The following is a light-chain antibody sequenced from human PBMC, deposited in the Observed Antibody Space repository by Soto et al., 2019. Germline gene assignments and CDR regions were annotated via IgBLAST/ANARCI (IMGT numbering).Light chain of an antibody. Sequence: QSALTQPASVSGSPGQSITISCTGTSSDVGGYNYVSWYQQHPGKAPKLMIYEVSNRPSGVSNRFSGSKSGNTASLTISGLQAEDEADYYCSSYTSSSTVFGGGTKVNVL. V-gene: IGLV2-14*01. J-gene: IGLJ3*02. CDR1: SSDVGGYNY. CDR2: EVS. CDR3: SSYTSSSTV.